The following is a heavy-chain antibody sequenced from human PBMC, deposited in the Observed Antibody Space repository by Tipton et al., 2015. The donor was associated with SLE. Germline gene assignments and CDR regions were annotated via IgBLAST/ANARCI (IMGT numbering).Heavy chain of an antibody. D-gene: IGHD3-22*01. V-gene: IGHV4-31*03. J-gene: IGHJ4*02. CDR2: IYYSGST. Sequence: TLSLTCTVSGGSIDTENFYWGWIRQHPGKGLEWIGYIYYSGSTYYNPSLKSRVTISVDTSKNQFSLKLSSVTAADTAVYYCARDVGYDSSGYYHRYFDYWGQGTLVTVSS. CDR1: GGSIDTENFY. CDR3: ARDVGYDSSGYYHRYFDY.